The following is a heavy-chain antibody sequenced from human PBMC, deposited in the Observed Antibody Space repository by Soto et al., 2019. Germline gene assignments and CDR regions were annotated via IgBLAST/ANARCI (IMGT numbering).Heavy chain of an antibody. Sequence: QLQLQESGPGLVKPSETLSLTCTVSGGSISSISYYWGWIRQPPGKGLEWIGSIKYSGHTFYNPSFKSRVTMSVETSKNQFSLRLSSVTAAETAVYYCARVDIAVVPSTTFDYWGQGTLVTVSS. CDR1: GGSISSISYY. J-gene: IGHJ4*02. CDR2: IKYSGHT. CDR3: ARVDIAVVPSTTFDY. V-gene: IGHV4-39*01. D-gene: IGHD2-2*01.